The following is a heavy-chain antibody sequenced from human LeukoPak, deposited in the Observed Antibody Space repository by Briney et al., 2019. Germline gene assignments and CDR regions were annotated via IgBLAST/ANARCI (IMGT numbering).Heavy chain of an antibody. V-gene: IGHV3-15*01. CDR2: IKSKSVGETT. D-gene: IGHD5-12*01. CDR1: GLTFTSAW. CDR3: TTHSGNDLRS. Sequence: SGGSLRLSCATSGLTFTSAWLTWVRQAPGKGLEWVGRIKSKSVGETTDYAAPVKGRFTISRDDSENTLYLQMNSLKTEDTAVCYCTTHSGNDLRSWGQGTLVTVSS. J-gene: IGHJ5*02.